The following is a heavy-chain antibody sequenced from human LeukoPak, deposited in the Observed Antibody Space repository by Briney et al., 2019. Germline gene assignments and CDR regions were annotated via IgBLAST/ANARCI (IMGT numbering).Heavy chain of an antibody. CDR1: GGSISNYY. CDR3: ARVRRYSGRSDVFDI. Sequence: SDTLSLTCTVSGGSISNYYWSWIRQSPGKGLAWIGYMYYSGGTNYNPPLKSRVTISVDTSKNQFSLKLTSVTAADTAVYYCARVRRYSGRSDVFDIWGQGTMVTVSS. V-gene: IGHV4-59*07. J-gene: IGHJ3*02. D-gene: IGHD1-26*01. CDR2: MYYSGGT.